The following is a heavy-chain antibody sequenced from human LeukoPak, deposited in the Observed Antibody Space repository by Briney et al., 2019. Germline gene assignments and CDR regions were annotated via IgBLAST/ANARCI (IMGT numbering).Heavy chain of an antibody. V-gene: IGHV3-7*05. Sequence: GGSLRLSCAASGFTFNSYWMTWVRQAPGRGLEWLANIKQDGSEQYYVDSVKGRFTISRDNAKNSLYLQMNSLRAGDTAVYYCAREGGARGLPDYWGQGTLVTVSS. D-gene: IGHD3-16*01. CDR2: IKQDGSEQ. J-gene: IGHJ4*02. CDR1: GFTFNSYW. CDR3: AREGGARGLPDY.